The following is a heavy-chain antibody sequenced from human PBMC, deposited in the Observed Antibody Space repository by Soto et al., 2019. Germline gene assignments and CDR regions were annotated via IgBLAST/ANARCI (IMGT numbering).Heavy chain of an antibody. CDR2: MNPISGNS. CDR3: AREEIKGMDV. Sequence: QVQLVQSGAEVKKPGASVKVSCKASGYTFTSYDINWVRQTTGQGLEWMGWMNPISGNSGYAQKFQGRVTMTRNTSRFTAYMELSILRSEDTPVYYCAREEIKGMDVWGQGTKVTVSS. CDR1: GYTFTSYD. V-gene: IGHV1-8*01. J-gene: IGHJ6*01.